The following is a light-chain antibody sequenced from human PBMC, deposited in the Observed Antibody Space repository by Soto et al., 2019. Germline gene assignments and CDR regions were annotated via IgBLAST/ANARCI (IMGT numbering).Light chain of an antibody. V-gene: IGKV1-9*01. J-gene: IGKJ1*01. CDR2: AAS. CDR3: QQLNSYPRT. Sequence: IQLTQSPSSLSASVGDRVTITCRASQGISSYLAWYQQKPGKAPKLLIYAASTLQSGVPSRFSGRGSVTDFTLTISSLQPEDFGTYYCQQLNSYPRTFGQGTKVEIK. CDR1: QGISSY.